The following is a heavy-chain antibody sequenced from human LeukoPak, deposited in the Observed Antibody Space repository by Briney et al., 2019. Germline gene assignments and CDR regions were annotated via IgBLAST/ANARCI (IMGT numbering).Heavy chain of an antibody. CDR1: GFTFSSYG. CDR2: IRYDGSNK. D-gene: IGHD3-22*01. CDR3: AKDQPYYYDSSGSDPYFDY. Sequence: PGGSLRLSCAASGFTFSSYGMHWVRQAPGKGLEGVAFIRYDGSNKYYADSVKGRFTISRDNSKNTLYLQMNSLRAEDTAVYYCAKDQPYYYDSSGSDPYFDYWGQGTLVTVSS. J-gene: IGHJ4*02. V-gene: IGHV3-30*02.